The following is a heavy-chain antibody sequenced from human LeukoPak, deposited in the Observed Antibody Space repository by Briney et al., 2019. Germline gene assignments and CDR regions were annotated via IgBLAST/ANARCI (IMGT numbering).Heavy chain of an antibody. CDR2: IYPGDSDT. CDR3: ARPAHSSGWYFDY. V-gene: IGHV5-51*01. CDR1: GYSFTSYW. Sequence: RGESLKIPCKGSGYSFTSYWIGWVRQMPGKGLEWMGIIYPGDSDTRYSPSFQGQVTISADKSISTAYLQWSSLKASDTAMYYCARPAHSSGWYFDYWGQGTLVTVSS. D-gene: IGHD6-19*01. J-gene: IGHJ4*02.